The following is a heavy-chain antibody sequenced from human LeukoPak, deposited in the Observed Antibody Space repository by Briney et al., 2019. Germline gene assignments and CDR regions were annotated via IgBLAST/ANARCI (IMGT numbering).Heavy chain of an antibody. J-gene: IGHJ4*02. V-gene: IGHV4-39*01. Sequence: SETLSLTCTVSSGSISSSSYYWGWIRQPPGKGLEWIGSIYYSGSTYYNPSLKSRVTISVDTSKNQFSLKLSSVTAADTAVYYCARTDYSNANVGFDYWGQGTLVTVSS. CDR3: ARTDYSNANVGFDY. CDR2: IYYSGST. CDR1: SGSISSSSYY. D-gene: IGHD4-4*01.